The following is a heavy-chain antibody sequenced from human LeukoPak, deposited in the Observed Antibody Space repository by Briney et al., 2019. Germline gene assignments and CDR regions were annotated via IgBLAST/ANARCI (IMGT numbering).Heavy chain of an antibody. D-gene: IGHD1-14*01. V-gene: IGHV4-34*01. Sequence: SETLSLTCAVYGGSFSGYYWSWIRQPPGKGLEWIGEINHSGSTNYNPSLKSRVTISVDTSKNQFSLKLSSVTAADTAVYYCAREGRDQPGYYFDYWGQGTLVTVSS. CDR1: GGSFSGYY. CDR2: INHSGST. J-gene: IGHJ4*02. CDR3: AREGRDQPGYYFDY.